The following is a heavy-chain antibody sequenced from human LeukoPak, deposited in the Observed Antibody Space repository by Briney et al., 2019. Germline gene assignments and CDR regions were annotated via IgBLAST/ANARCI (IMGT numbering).Heavy chain of an antibody. J-gene: IGHJ5*02. CDR1: GGSFSGYY. CDR3: ARDYFEMATIAVDP. CDR2: IYHSGST. Sequence: SETLSLTRAVYGGSFSGYYWSWIRQPPGKGLEWIGSIYHSGSTYYNPSLKSRVTISVDTSKNQFSLKLSSVTAADTAVYYCARDYFEMATIAVDPWGQGTLVTVSS. V-gene: IGHV4-34*01. D-gene: IGHD5-24*01.